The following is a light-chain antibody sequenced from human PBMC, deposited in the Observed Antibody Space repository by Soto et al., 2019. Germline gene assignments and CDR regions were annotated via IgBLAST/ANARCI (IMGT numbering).Light chain of an antibody. J-gene: IGLJ2*01. Sequence: QSALTQPPSASGSPGQSVTISCTGTSSDVGGYNYVSWYQQHPGKAPKVMIYEVSERPSGVPDRFSGSKSGNTASLTVSGLQAEDEADYYCSSYAGNDNLVVFGGGTKLTVL. CDR2: EVS. CDR1: SSDVGGYNY. CDR3: SSYAGNDNLVV. V-gene: IGLV2-8*01.